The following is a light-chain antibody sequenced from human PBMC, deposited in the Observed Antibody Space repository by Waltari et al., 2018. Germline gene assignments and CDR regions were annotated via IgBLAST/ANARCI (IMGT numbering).Light chain of an antibody. J-gene: IGLJ3*02. CDR3: QTGGHGTWV. V-gene: IGLV4-69*01. CDR2: VNNEGSH. Sequence: QQPGNGPRYLMTVNNEGSHSKGDEIPDRFSGSSSGAERYLTLSSLQSDDEADYYCQTGGHGTWVFGGGTKLTVL.